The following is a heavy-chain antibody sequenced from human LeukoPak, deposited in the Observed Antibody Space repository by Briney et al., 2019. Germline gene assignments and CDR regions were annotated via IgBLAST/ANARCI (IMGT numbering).Heavy chain of an antibody. Sequence: PGGSLRLSCGGSGFAFSSYRMSWVRQAPGKGLEWVSYIKKDGSEIYHLDSVRGRFTISRDNAQNSLFLQMNNLRVDDTALYYCVLIGSEYSYGPFDWWGQGTEVTVS. J-gene: IGHJ4*02. D-gene: IGHD5-18*01. CDR1: GFAFSSYR. CDR3: VLIGSEYSYGPFDW. V-gene: IGHV3-7*01. CDR2: IKKDGSEI.